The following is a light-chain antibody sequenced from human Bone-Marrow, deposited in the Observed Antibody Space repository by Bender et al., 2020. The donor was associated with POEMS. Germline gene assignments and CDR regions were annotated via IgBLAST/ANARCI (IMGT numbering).Light chain of an antibody. V-gene: IGLV1-44*01. CDR1: SSNIGSNA. J-gene: IGLJ3*02. CDR3: QSYDNSLGGWV. Sequence: QSVLTQPPSASATPGQRVTISCSGSSSNIGSNAVSWYQQLPGTAPELLIYGYNNRPSGVPDRFSGSKSGTSASLAITGLQAEDEGDYYCQSYDNSLGGWVFGGGTRLTVL. CDR2: GYN.